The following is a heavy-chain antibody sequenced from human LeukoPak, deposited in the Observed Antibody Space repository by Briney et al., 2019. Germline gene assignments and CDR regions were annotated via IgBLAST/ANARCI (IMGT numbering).Heavy chain of an antibody. Sequence: GGSLRLSCAASGFIFSDHWMHWVRQAPGKGLVWLSRINNDGSSTIYADSVKGRFTFSRDNAENALFLEMSGLRVEDTAVYYCVRERNNFWSGHHSIFDSWGQGTLVTVSS. CDR1: GFIFSDHW. CDR3: VRERNNFWSGHHSIFDS. V-gene: IGHV3-74*01. D-gene: IGHD3-3*01. J-gene: IGHJ4*02. CDR2: INNDGSST.